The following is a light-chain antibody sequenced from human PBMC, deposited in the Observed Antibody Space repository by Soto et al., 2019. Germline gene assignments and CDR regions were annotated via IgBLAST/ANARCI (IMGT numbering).Light chain of an antibody. V-gene: IGKV3-11*01. Sequence: DIVLTQSPATLSLSPGERATLSCRASQSVSSYLACYQQKPGQAPRILIYDASNRATGIPARCSGSGSGTDFTLTIISLEPEEFAVYYCQQRSNGPITFEQGTRREIK. CDR2: DAS. CDR1: QSVSSY. J-gene: IGKJ5*01. CDR3: QQRSNGPIT.